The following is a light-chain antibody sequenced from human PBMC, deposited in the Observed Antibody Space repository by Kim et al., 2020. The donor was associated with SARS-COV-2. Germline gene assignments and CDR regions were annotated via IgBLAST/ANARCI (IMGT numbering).Light chain of an antibody. CDR3: QSYDSSLSGWV. Sequence: QGVTISCTGSSYNVWVGYDVHCYQQLPGTAPKPLIYGNCNRPSGVPDRFSGSKSGTSASQAITGLQAEDEADYYCQSYDSSLSGWVFGGGTQLTVL. CDR2: GNC. V-gene: IGLV1-40*01. J-gene: IGLJ3*02. CDR1: SYNVWVGYD.